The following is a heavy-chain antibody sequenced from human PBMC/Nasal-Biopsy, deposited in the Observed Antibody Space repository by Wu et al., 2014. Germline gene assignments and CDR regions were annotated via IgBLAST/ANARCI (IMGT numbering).Heavy chain of an antibody. CDR1: GFTFSSYA. V-gene: IGHV3-23*01. CDR2: ISGSGGST. Sequence: RLSCAASGFTFSSYAMSWVRQAPGKGLEWVSAISGSGGSTYYADSVKGRFTISRDNSKNTLYLQMNSLRAEDTAVYYCAKDGYSSSWYARGAFDIWGQGTMVTVSS. CDR3: AKDGYSSSWYARGAFDI. D-gene: IGHD6-13*01. J-gene: IGHJ3*02.